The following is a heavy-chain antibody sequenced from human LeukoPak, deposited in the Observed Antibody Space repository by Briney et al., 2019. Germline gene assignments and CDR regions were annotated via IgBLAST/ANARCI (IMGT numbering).Heavy chain of an antibody. D-gene: IGHD6-13*01. Sequence: GGALRLSCAASGFTFSSYSMTWVRQAPGKGLEWVSSISSSSSYIYYADSVKSRFTISRDNAKNSLYLQMNSLRAEDTAVYYCATQDGSWGYWGQGTLVTVSS. CDR1: GFTFSSYS. CDR2: ISSSSSYI. CDR3: ATQDGSWGY. V-gene: IGHV3-21*01. J-gene: IGHJ4*02.